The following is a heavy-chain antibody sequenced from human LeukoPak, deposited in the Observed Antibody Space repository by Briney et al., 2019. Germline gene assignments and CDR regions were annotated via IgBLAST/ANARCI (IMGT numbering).Heavy chain of an antibody. CDR1: GFIFSSYG. Sequence: GGSLRLSCTTSGFIFSSYGMTWVRLTPGKGLEWVSAVSGSGGGTYYADSVKGRFTISRDNSKNTLYLQLNSLRAEDTAVYYCAKLLYDPFGGAFNNWGQGTLVTVSS. V-gene: IGHV3-23*01. CDR3: AKLLYDPFGGAFNN. D-gene: IGHD3-10*01. J-gene: IGHJ4*02. CDR2: VSGSGGGT.